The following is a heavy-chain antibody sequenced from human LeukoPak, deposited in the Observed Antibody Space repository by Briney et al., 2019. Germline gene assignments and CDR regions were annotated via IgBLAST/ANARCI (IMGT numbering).Heavy chain of an antibody. D-gene: IGHD3-22*01. Sequence: PGGSLRLSCAASGFTVSSNYISWVRQAPGKGLEWVSVIYSGGSTYYADSVKGRFTISRDNSKNTLYLQMNSLRAEDTAVYYCARDRSTYYYDSSGYISWGQGTLVTVSS. CDR3: ARDRSTYYYDSSGYIS. J-gene: IGHJ4*02. CDR2: IYSGGST. CDR1: GFTVSSNY. V-gene: IGHV3-53*01.